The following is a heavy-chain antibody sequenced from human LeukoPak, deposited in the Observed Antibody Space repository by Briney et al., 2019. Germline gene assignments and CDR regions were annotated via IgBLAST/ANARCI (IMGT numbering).Heavy chain of an antibody. J-gene: IGHJ4*02. Sequence: PGGSLRLSCAASGFTFSSYAMSWVRQAPGKGPEWVSAISGSGGSTYYADSVKGRFTISRDNSKNTLYLQMNSLRAEDTAVYYCARARGGGCHFDYWGQGTLVTVSS. CDR3: ARARGGGCHFDY. CDR2: ISGSGGST. D-gene: IGHD6-19*01. CDR1: GFTFSSYA. V-gene: IGHV3-23*01.